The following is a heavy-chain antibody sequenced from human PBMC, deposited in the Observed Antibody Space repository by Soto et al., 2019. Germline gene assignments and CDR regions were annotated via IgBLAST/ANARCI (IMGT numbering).Heavy chain of an antibody. CDR2: IKQDGSEK. J-gene: IGHJ6*03. Sequence: GGSLRLSCAASGFTFSSYWMSWVRQAPGKGLEWVANIKQDGSEKYYVDSVKGRFTISRDNAKNSLYLQMNSLRAEDTAVYYCARDLGAQYRARDYMDVWGKGTTVTVSS. V-gene: IGHV3-7*01. CDR1: GFTFSSYW. D-gene: IGHD2-2*01. CDR3: ARDLGAQYRARDYMDV.